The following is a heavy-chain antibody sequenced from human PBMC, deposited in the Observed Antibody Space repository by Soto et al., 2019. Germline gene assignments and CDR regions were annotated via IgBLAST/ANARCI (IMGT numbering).Heavy chain of an antibody. CDR2: LSGSGGTT. CDR3: AKEWSYSSGWSHVDY. J-gene: IGHJ4*02. CDR1: GFTFSSYA. V-gene: IGHV3-23*01. D-gene: IGHD6-19*01. Sequence: GGSLRLSCAASGFTFSSYAMSWVRQTPGKGLEWVSTLSGSGGTTYYADSVKGQFTISRDNSKNTLYLQMNSLRAEDTAVYYCAKEWSYSSGWSHVDYWGQGTLVTVSS.